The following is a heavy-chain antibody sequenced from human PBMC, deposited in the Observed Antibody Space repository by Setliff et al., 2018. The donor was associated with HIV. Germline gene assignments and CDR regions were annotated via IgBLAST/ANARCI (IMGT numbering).Heavy chain of an antibody. CDR3: ARLAITIFDDGDL. CDR2: IFYSGST. V-gene: IGHV4-34*12. Sequence: SETLSLTCAVYGGSFSGYCWGWIRQPPGKGLDWIGSIFYSGSTFYNPSLKSRVAISVDTSKNQFSLKLSSLTAADTALYYCARLAITIFDDGDLWGQGTLVTVSS. D-gene: IGHD3-3*01. CDR1: GGSFSGYC. J-gene: IGHJ5*02.